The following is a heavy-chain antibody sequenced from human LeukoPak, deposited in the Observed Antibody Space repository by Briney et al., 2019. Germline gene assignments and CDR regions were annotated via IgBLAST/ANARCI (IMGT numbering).Heavy chain of an antibody. CDR3: ARGPSGQWLVLKP. D-gene: IGHD6-19*01. CDR2: INHSGST. CDR1: GGSFSGYY. Sequence: SETLSLTCAVYGGSFSGYYWSWIRQPPGKGLEWIGEINHSGSTNYNPSLKSRVTISVDTSKNQFSLKLSSVTAADTAVYYCARGPSGQWLVLKPWGQGTLVTVSS. J-gene: IGHJ5*02. V-gene: IGHV4-34*01.